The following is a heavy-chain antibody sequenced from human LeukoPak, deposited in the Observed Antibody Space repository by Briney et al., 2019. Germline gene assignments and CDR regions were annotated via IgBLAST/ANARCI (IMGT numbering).Heavy chain of an antibody. Sequence: ASVKVSCKASGYTFTGYYMHWVRQAPGQGLEWMGIINPSGGSTSYAQKFQGRVTMTRDMSTSTVYMELSSLRSEDTAVYYCARDRTQDTAMVTFAFDIWGQGTMVTVSS. CDR2: INPSGGST. V-gene: IGHV1-46*01. D-gene: IGHD5-18*01. J-gene: IGHJ3*02. CDR1: GYTFTGYY. CDR3: ARDRTQDTAMVTFAFDI.